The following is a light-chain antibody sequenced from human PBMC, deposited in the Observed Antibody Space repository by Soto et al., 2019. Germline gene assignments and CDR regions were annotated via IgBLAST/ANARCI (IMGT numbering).Light chain of an antibody. Sequence: EIVLTQSPGTLSLSPGERAALSCRASQSVSSSSLAWYQQKPGQAPRLLVYGASSRATGVPDRFSGSGSGTDFPLIISSLRPEDFALYFCQQYGSSPQTFGQGTKVESK. V-gene: IGKV3-20*01. CDR1: QSVSSSS. CDR2: GAS. CDR3: QQYGSSPQT. J-gene: IGKJ1*01.